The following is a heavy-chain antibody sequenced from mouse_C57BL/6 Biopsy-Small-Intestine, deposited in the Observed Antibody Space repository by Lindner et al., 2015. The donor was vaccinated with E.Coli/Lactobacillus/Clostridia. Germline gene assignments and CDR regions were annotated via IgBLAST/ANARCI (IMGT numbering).Heavy chain of an antibody. D-gene: IGHD6-1*01. CDR2: ISNLAYSI. Sequence: VQLQESGGGLVKPGGSLKLSCAASGFTFSDYGMAWVRQAPGKGPEWVAFISNLAYSIYYADTVTGRFTISRDNARNTLYLQMSSLRSEDTAIYYCAKHNLLFAMDYWGQGTSVTVSS. J-gene: IGHJ4*01. CDR3: AKHNLLFAMDY. V-gene: IGHV5-15*01. CDR1: GFTFSDYG.